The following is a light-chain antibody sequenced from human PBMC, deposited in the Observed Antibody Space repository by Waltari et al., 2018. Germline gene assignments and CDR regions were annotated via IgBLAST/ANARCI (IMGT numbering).Light chain of an antibody. CDR1: QTIGTY. V-gene: IGKV1-5*03. CDR3: QQYNSYWWT. J-gene: IGKJ1*01. CDR2: EAS. Sequence: DIQMTQSPSTLSASVGDRVTVTCRASQTIGTYLAWFQRKPGKAPKLLIYEASTLENGVPSRFSGSGPGTEFTLTISSLEPDDFATYYCQQYNSYWWTFGLGTKVEV.